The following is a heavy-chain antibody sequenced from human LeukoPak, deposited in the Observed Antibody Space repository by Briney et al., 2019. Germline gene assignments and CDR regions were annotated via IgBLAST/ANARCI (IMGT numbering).Heavy chain of an antibody. CDR3: ARDGRGTMMANWYFDL. J-gene: IGHJ2*01. Sequence: GASVKVSCEASGGTFSSYAISWVRQAPGQGLEWMGGIIPIFGTANYAQKFQGRVTITADESTSTAYMELSSLRSEDTAVYYCARDGRGTMMANWYFDLWGRGTLVTVSS. CDR2: IIPIFGTA. V-gene: IGHV1-69*13. D-gene: IGHD3-22*01. CDR1: GGTFSSYA.